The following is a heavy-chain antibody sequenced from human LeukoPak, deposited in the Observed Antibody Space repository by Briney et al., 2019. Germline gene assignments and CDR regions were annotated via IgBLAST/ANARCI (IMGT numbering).Heavy chain of an antibody. CDR3: ARGYCSGGSCYPFDY. V-gene: IGHV1-2*02. Sequence: ASVKVSCKASGCTFTGYYMHWVRQAPGQGLEWMGWINPNSGGTNYAQKFQGRVTMTRDTSISTAYMELSRLRSDDTAVYYCARGYCSGGSCYPFDYWGQGTLVTVSS. J-gene: IGHJ4*02. D-gene: IGHD2-15*01. CDR1: GCTFTGYY. CDR2: INPNSGGT.